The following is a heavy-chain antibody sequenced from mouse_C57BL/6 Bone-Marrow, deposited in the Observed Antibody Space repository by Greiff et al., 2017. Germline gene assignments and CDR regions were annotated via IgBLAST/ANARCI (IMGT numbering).Heavy chain of an antibody. CDR2: IDPNSGGT. D-gene: IGHD4-1*01. CDR3: ARRDWALYYFDY. V-gene: IGHV1-72*01. CDR1: GYTFTSYW. Sequence: VQLQQPGAELVKPGASVKLSCKASGYTFTSYWMHWVKQRPGRGLEWIGRIDPNSGGTKYNEKFKSKATLTVDKSSSTASRQLSSLTSEDSAVYYCARRDWALYYFDYWGQGTTLTVSS. J-gene: IGHJ2*01.